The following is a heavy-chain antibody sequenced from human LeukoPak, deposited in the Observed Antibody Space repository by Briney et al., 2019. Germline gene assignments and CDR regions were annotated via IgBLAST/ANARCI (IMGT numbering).Heavy chain of an antibody. J-gene: IGHJ6*02. D-gene: IGHD3-10*01. CDR2: IYTSGST. Sequence: SETLSLTCTVSGGSISSGSYYWSWIRQPAGKGLEWIGRIYTSGSTNYNPSLKSRVTISVDTSKNQFSLKLSSVTAADTAVYYCATSLSGSTYYGMDVWGQGTTATVSS. CDR1: GGSISSGSYY. CDR3: ATSLSGSTYYGMDV. V-gene: IGHV4-61*02.